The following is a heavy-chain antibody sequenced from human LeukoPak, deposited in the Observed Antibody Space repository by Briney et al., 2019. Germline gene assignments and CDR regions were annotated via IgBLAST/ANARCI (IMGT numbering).Heavy chain of an antibody. D-gene: IGHD6-19*01. CDR2: IYYSGSA. CDR1: GGSISSTTYF. J-gene: IGHJ4*02. V-gene: IGHV4-39*01. Sequence: SETLSLTCTVSGGSISSTTYFWAWIRQPPGKVLEWIGNIYYSGSAFYTPSLQSRVAISVGTSKNQFSLTLTSVTAADTAVYSCARQGGSGFIDYWGQGTLVTVSS. CDR3: ARQGGSGFIDY.